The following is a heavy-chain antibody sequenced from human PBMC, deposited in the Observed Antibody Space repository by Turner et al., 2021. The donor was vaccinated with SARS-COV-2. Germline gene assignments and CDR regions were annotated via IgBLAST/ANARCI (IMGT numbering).Heavy chain of an antibody. CDR3: ATGVAVTGTPSAYYYYYGMDV. CDR2: FDPEDGET. V-gene: IGHV1-24*01. CDR1: GYTLTELS. D-gene: IGHD6-19*01. J-gene: IGHJ6*02. Sequence: QVQLVQSGAEGKKPGASGKVSCKVSGYTLTELSMHWVRQAPGKGLEWMGGFDPEDGETIYAQKFQGRVTMTEDTSTDTAYMELSSLRSEDTAVYYCATGVAVTGTPSAYYYYYGMDVWGQGTTVTVSS.